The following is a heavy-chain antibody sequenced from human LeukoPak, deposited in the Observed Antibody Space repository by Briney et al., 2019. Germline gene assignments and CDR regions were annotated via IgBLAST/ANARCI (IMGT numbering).Heavy chain of an antibody. CDR2: FYVGGPT. V-gene: IGHV3-53*05. CDR3: ARGAGWNFYEY. Sequence: PAGCRRLSCAAAGFTAASYYMGWVRQAPGKGLEWVSVFYVGGPTYYADSVQGRFTISRDNSKNTVDLQMSSLRPEDTAVYYCARGAGWNFYEYWGHGTLVTVSS. CDR1: GFTAASYY. J-gene: IGHJ4*01. D-gene: IGHD6-19*01.